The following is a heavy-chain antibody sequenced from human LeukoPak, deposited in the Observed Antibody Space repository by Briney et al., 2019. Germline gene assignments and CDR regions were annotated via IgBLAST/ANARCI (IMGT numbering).Heavy chain of an antibody. J-gene: IGHJ4*02. CDR1: GYTLTELS. D-gene: IGHD2-15*01. CDR3: ATFETSGGYCSGGSCYIY. V-gene: IGHV1-24*01. CDR2: FDPEYGET. Sequence: GASVKVSCKVSGYTLTELSMHWVRQAPGKGHEGRGGFDPEYGETIYAQKFQGRVTMTEDTSTDTAYMELSSLRSEDTAVYYCATFETSGGYCSGGSCYIYWGQGTLVTVSS.